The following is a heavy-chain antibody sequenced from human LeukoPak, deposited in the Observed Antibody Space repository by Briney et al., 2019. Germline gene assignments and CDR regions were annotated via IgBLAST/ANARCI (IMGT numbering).Heavy chain of an antibody. CDR1: LCTFSQYL. Sequence: GGSLRHSRVGTLCTFSQYLLSAVRQAPGKGLERVSGISGSGSDTFYADSVKGRFTISRDNSKNTLYLQMSSLRAEDTAVYYWPNIIIVVVGYELAKHWGQGTLVSVSS. J-gene: IGHJ1*01. D-gene: IGHD3-22*01. V-gene: IGHV3-23*01. CDR3: PNIIIVVVGYELAKH. CDR2: ISGSGSDT.